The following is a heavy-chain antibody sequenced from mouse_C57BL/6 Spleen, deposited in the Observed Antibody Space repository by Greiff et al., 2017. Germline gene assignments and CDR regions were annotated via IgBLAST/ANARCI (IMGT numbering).Heavy chain of an antibody. CDR2: IWRGGST. CDR3: AKRDLLGYAMDY. J-gene: IGHJ4*01. Sequence: VKLQESGPGLVQPSQRLSITCTVSGFSLTSYGVHWVRQSPGMGLEWLGVIWRGGSTDYKGDFMSRLSITKDNAKSQVFLKSNSLQADDTSIYYCAKRDLLGYAMDYWGQGTLGTGSS. V-gene: IGHV2-5*01. CDR1: GFSLTSYG. D-gene: IGHD4-1*01.